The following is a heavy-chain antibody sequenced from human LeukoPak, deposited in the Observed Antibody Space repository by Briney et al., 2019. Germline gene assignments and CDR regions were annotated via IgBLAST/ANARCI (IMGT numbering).Heavy chain of an antibody. V-gene: IGHV3-23*01. CDR3: AKKLPDASSYFDL. Sequence: PGGSLRLSCVASGLTLSNYDTTWVRQAPGKGLEYVSSIGSGGYRFYCGSVKGRFSISRDNSQNTVFLQMNSLRGEDTAIYFCAKKLPDASSYFDLGGQGILGTVSA. D-gene: IGHD6-6*01. CDR2: IGSGGYR. CDR1: GLTLSNYD. J-gene: IGHJ4*02.